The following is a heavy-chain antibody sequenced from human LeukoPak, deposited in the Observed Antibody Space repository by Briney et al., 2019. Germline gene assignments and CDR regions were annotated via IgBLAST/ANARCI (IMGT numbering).Heavy chain of an antibody. D-gene: IGHD2-2*01. V-gene: IGHV3-73*01. CDR3: TRHPDIVVVPAAALDY. Sequence: GGSLKLSCAASGFTFSGSAMHWVRQASGKGLEWVGRIRSKANSYATAYAASVKGRLTISRDDSKNTAYLQMNSLKTEDTAVYYCTRHPDIVVVPAAALDYWGRGTLVTVSS. CDR1: GFTFSGSA. CDR2: IRSKANSYAT. J-gene: IGHJ4*02.